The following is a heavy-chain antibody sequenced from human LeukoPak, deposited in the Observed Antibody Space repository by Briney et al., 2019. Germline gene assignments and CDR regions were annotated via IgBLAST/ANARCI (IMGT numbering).Heavy chain of an antibody. V-gene: IGHV3-9*01. CDR1: GFTFDDYA. CDR3: ATLPLTTVTTLDY. CDR2: ISWNSGSI. J-gene: IGHJ4*02. Sequence: GRSLRLSFAASGFTFDDYAMHWVRQAPGKGLEWVSGISWNSGSIGYADSVKGRFTISRDNAKNSLYLQMNSLRAEDTALYYCATLPLTTVTTLDYWGQGTLVTVSS. D-gene: IGHD4-17*01.